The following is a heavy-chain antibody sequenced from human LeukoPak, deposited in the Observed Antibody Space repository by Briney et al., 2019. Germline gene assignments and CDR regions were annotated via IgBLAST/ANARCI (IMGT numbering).Heavy chain of an antibody. CDR1: GFTFSSYG. Sequence: GGSLRLSCAASGFTFSSYGMHWVRQAPGKGLEWVAAISYDGSNKYYADSVKGRFTISRDNSKNTLYLQMNSLRAEDTAVYYCAKTYYYDSSGFSAFDPWGQGTLVTVSS. D-gene: IGHD3-22*01. CDR2: ISYDGSNK. J-gene: IGHJ5*02. V-gene: IGHV3-30*18. CDR3: AKTYYYDSSGFSAFDP.